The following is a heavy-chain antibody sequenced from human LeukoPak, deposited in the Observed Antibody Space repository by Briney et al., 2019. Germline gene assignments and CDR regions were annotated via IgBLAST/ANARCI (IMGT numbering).Heavy chain of an antibody. D-gene: IGHD6-19*01. CDR2: INPSGGST. CDR1: GYTFTSYY. Sequence: ASVKVSCKASGYTFTSYYMHWVRQAPGQGLEWMGIINPSGGSTSYAQKFQGRVTMTRDTSTSTVYMELSSLRSEDTAVYYCARGGGAVAGYYYYYGMDVWGQGTTVTVSS. V-gene: IGHV1-46*01. CDR3: ARGGGAVAGYYYYYGMDV. J-gene: IGHJ6*02.